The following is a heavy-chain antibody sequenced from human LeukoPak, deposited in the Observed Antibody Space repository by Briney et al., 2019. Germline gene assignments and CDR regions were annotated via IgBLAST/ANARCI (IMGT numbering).Heavy chain of an antibody. CDR2: INHNSGGT. J-gene: IGHJ4*02. CDR1: GDTITAYY. V-gene: IGHV1-2*02. D-gene: IGHD6-19*01. CDR3: TRDLQRRSSGWLTAAAGDY. Sequence: ASVKNSCKASGDTITAYYWNWWRRPPGQELEWMGWINHNSGGTNYAKTFQHRLTMTRDATIITAYMELRSLKSDDTAVYYCTRDLQRRSSGWLTAAAGDYWGQGTLVTVSS.